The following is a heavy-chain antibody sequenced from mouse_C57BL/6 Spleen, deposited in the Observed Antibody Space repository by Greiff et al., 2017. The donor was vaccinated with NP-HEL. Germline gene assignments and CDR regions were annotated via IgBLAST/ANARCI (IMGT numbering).Heavy chain of an antibody. Sequence: VNVVESGPGLVAPSQSLSITCTVSGFSLTSYGVHWVRQPPGKGLEWLVVIWSDGSTTYNSALKSRLSISKDNSKSQVFLKMNSLQTDDTAMYYCARHGSRYYPMDYWGQGTSVTVSS. CDR1: GFSLTSYG. CDR3: ARHGSRYYPMDY. V-gene: IGHV2-6-1*01. J-gene: IGHJ4*01. CDR2: IWSDGST. D-gene: IGHD1-1*01.